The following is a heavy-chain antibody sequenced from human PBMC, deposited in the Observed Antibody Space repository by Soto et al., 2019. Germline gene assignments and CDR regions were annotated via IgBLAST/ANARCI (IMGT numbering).Heavy chain of an antibody. CDR2: IKSKTDGGTT. V-gene: IGHV3-15*01. J-gene: IGHJ6*02. D-gene: IGHD4-17*01. CDR1: GFTFSNAW. CDR3: TTGTTVTTHYYYDGMDV. Sequence: EVQLVESGGGLVKPGGSLRLSCAASGFTFSNAWMSWVRQAPGKGLEWVGRIKSKTDGGTTDYAAPVKGRFTISRDDSKNTLYLQMNSLKTEDTAVYYCTTGTTVTTHYYYDGMDVWGQGTTVTVSS.